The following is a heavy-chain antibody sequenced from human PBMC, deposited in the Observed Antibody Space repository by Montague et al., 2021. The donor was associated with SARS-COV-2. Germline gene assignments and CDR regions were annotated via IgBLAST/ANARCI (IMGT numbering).Heavy chain of an antibody. V-gene: IGHV4-59*01. CDR3: ARAGQQLARYYYYGMDV. CDR1: GGSISSYY. D-gene: IGHD6-13*01. CDR2: VHYTGST. J-gene: IGHJ6*02. Sequence: SETLSLTCEVSGGSISSYYWSWIRQSPGKGLEWIGYVHYTGSTKYNPSLKTRVTLSLDTPKKHCSLKLKSVTAADTAVYYCARAGQQLARYYYYGMDVWGQGTTVTVSS.